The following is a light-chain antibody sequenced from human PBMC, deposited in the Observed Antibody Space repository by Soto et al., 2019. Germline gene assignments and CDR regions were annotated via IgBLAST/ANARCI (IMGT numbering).Light chain of an antibody. Sequence: QSALTQPASVSGSPGQSITISCAGTSSDVGSYDYVCWYQQHPGKAPKLMIYGVTNRPSGVSSRFSGSKSGNTASLTISGLQAEDEADSYCSSYTTTSALGVVFGGGTKLTVL. CDR3: SSYTTTSALGVV. CDR1: SSDVGSYDY. CDR2: GVT. J-gene: IGLJ2*01. V-gene: IGLV2-14*01.